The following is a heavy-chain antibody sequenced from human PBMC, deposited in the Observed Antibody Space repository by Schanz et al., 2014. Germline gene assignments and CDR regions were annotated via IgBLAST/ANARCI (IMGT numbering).Heavy chain of an antibody. V-gene: IGHV3-7*04. D-gene: IGHD4-17*01. CDR3: ARDAVTSVLTPGLYY. CDR1: GFSFSNYW. Sequence: EVQLVESGGGLVQPGESLRLSCAASGFSFSNYWMSWVRQAPGKGLEWVANIKQDGSEKYYVDSVKGRFTISRDNAKKSLYLRMNSLRAEDTAVYYCARDAVTSVLTPGLYYWGQGTLVTGSS. J-gene: IGHJ4*02. CDR2: IKQDGSEK.